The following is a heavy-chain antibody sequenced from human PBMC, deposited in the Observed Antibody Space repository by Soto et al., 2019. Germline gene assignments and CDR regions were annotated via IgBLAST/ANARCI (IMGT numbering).Heavy chain of an antibody. Sequence: GASVKVSCKAPGYTFTSYGISWVRQAPGQGLEWMGWISAYNGNTNYAQKLQGRVTMTTDTSTSTAYMELRSLRSDDTAVYYCAHYDSSGYIGAFDIWGQGTMVTVSS. V-gene: IGHV1-18*01. CDR3: AHYDSSGYIGAFDI. CDR1: GYTFTSYG. CDR2: ISAYNGNT. D-gene: IGHD3-22*01. J-gene: IGHJ3*02.